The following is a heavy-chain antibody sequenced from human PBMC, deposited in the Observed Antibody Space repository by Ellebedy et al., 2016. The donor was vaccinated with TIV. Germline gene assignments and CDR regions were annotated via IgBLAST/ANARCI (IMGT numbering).Heavy chain of an antibody. CDR3: ARDTNGWSRDY. J-gene: IGHJ4*02. D-gene: IGHD2-8*01. CDR2: IVRDGSDQ. V-gene: IGHV3-7*01. Sequence: GESLKISCAASGFTFTAYSMTWVRQAPGKGLEWVATIVRDGSDQYYVDSLKGRFTVSRDDAKNSVYLQLNSLRAEDSGIYYCARDTNGWSRDYWGQGTLVTVSS. CDR1: GFTFTAYS.